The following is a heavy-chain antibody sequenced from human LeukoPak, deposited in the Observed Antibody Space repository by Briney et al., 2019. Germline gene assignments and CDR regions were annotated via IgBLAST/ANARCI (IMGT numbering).Heavy chain of an antibody. CDR2: IKNDGSAT. CDR1: GIAISGYW. J-gene: IGHJ5*02. CDR3: TKSDWFDP. Sequence: GGSLRLSCAASGIAISGYWMHWIRQVPGKGLMWVSRIKNDGSATMYADSVKGRFTISRDNAKNTLYPQMNSLRAEDTAVYYCTKSDWFDPWGQGTLVTVSS. V-gene: IGHV3-74*03.